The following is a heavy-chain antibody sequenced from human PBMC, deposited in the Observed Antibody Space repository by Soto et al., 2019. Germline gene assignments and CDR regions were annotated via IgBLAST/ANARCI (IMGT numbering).Heavy chain of an antibody. CDR3: AKERPSGTIFFPDQPY. D-gene: IGHD3-9*01. Sequence: PGGSLRLSCAASGFTFSSYGMHWVRQAPGKGLEWVAVISYDGSNKYCADSVKGRFTISRDNSKNTLYLQMNSPRAEDTAVYYCAKERPSGTIFFPDQPYWGQGTLVTVSS. CDR2: ISYDGSNK. V-gene: IGHV3-30*18. J-gene: IGHJ4*02. CDR1: GFTFSSYG.